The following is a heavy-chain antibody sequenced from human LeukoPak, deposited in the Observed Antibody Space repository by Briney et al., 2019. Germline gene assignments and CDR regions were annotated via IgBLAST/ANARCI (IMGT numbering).Heavy chain of an antibody. CDR1: GYTFTGYY. CDR3: ATTLDRSSWYFDL. V-gene: IGHV1-2*04. Sequence: ASVKVSCKASGYTFTGYYMHWVRQAPGQGLEWMGWINPNSGGTNYAQKFQGWVTMTRDTSISTAYMELSRLRSDDTAVYYCATTLDRSSWYFDLWGRGTLVTVSS. CDR2: INPNSGGT. J-gene: IGHJ2*01. D-gene: IGHD6-13*01.